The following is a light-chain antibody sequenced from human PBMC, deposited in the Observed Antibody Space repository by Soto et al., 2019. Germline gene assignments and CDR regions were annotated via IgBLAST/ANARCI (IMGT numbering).Light chain of an antibody. CDR2: VAS. CDR1: QSFSSSY. J-gene: IGKJ3*01. Sequence: EIVLTQSPGTLSLSPGERATLSCRASQSFSSSYLAWYQQKPGQAPRLLIYVASSRDTGIPDRFSGSGTGTDFTLTISRLEPEDFAVYYCQQYGSSPFTFGPGTKVDIK. CDR3: QQYGSSPFT. V-gene: IGKV3-20*01.